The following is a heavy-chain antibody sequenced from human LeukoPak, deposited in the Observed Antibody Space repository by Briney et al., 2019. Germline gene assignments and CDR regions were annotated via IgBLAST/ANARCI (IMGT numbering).Heavy chain of an antibody. CDR3: AKPIFGEVYYYDSSGLDAFDI. J-gene: IGHJ3*02. D-gene: IGHD3-22*01. CDR2: ISGSGGST. Sequence: PGGSLRLSCAASGFTFSTYAMSWVRQAPGKGLERVSAISGSGGSTYYEDSVKGRLTISRDNSKNTLYLQMNSLRAEDTAVYYCAKPIFGEVYYYDSSGLDAFDIWGQGTIVTVSS. CDR1: GFTFSTYA. V-gene: IGHV3-23*01.